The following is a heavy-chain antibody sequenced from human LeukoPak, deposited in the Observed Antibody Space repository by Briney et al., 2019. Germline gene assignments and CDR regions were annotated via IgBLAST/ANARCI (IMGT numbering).Heavy chain of an antibody. D-gene: IGHD6-19*01. Sequence: PSGTLCLTCAAYGCSFSSYYLSWVRQPPGKGLEWVWDISHSGSTKYNPSPKNRLTISVDTSKTQFSLKLSTVTAADTAVYYCARGNGEQWPVHTRTRNKWWFDPWGQGTLATVSS. CDR1: GCSFSSYY. J-gene: IGHJ5*02. CDR3: ARGNGEQWPVHTRTRNKWWFDP. V-gene: IGHV4-34*01. CDR2: ISHSGST.